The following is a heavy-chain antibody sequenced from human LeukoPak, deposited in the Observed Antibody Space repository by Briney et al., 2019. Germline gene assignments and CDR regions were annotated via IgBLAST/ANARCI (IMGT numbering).Heavy chain of an antibody. CDR1: GFTFSSYV. J-gene: IGHJ4*02. Sequence: GGSLRLSCAASGFTFSSYVMHWVRQAPGKGLEWVAFIRYDGSNKYYADSVKGRFTISRDNSKNTLYLQMNSLRAEDTAVYYCAKDLSTAMVSWGQGTLVTVSS. D-gene: IGHD5-18*01. CDR3: AKDLSTAMVS. V-gene: IGHV3-30*02. CDR2: IRYDGSNK.